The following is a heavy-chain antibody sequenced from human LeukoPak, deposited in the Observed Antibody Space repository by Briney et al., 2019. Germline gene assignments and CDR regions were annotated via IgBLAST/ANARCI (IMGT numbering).Heavy chain of an antibody. J-gene: IGHJ6*02. V-gene: IGHV3-9*01. CDR3: AKARVVSADYYYYGTDV. CDR1: GFTFDDYA. Sequence: GGSLRLSCAASGFTFDDYAMHWVRQAPGKGLEWVSGISWNSGSIGYADSVKGRFTISRDNAKNSLYVQMNSLRAEDTALYYCAKARVVSADYYYYGTDVWGQGTTVTVSS. D-gene: IGHD2-21*01. CDR2: ISWNSGSI.